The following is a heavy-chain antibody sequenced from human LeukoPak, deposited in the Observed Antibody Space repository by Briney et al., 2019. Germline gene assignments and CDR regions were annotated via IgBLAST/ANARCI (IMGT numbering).Heavy chain of an antibody. D-gene: IGHD5-24*01. Sequence: HGESLKISCKGSGYSFTSYWIGWVRQMPGKGLEWMGIIYPGDSDTRYSPSFQGQVTISADKAISTAYLQWSSLKAPDTAMYYCARGPRDGYNEFDYWGQGTLVTVSS. J-gene: IGHJ4*02. V-gene: IGHV5-51*01. CDR1: GYSFTSYW. CDR3: ARGPRDGYNEFDY. CDR2: IYPGDSDT.